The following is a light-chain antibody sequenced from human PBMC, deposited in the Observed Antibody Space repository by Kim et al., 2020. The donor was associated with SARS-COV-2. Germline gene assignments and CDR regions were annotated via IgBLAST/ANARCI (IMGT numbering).Light chain of an antibody. CDR1: SLRNYY. CDR3: SSRDTSGNHFV. Sequence: ALGQTVRITCQGDSLRNYYATWYQQKPGQAPVLVIYGKNSRPSGIPDRFSGSSSGNTASLTITGAQAEDEADYYCSSRDTSGNHFVFGTGTKVTVL. V-gene: IGLV3-19*01. CDR2: GKN. J-gene: IGLJ1*01.